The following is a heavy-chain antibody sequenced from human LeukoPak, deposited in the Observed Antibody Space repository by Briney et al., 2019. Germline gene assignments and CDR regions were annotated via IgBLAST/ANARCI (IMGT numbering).Heavy chain of an antibody. Sequence: TSETLSLTCAVYGGSFSGYYWSWIRQPPGKGLEWIGEINHSGSTNYNPSLKSRVTISVDTSKNQFSLKLSSVTAADTAVYYCARAPEPDHYYDSSGHPSYGMDVWGQGTTVTVSS. CDR3: ARAPEPDHYYDSSGHPSYGMDV. J-gene: IGHJ6*02. V-gene: IGHV4-34*01. CDR2: INHSGST. CDR1: GGSFSGYY. D-gene: IGHD3-22*01.